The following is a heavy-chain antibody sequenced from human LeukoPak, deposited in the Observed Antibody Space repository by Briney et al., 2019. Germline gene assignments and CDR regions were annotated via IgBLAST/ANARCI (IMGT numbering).Heavy chain of an antibody. CDR2: ISAYNGNT. CDR3: ARGINSWQVDY. Sequence: GASVKVSCKASGYTFTSYGISWVRQAPGQGLEWMGWISAYNGNTNYAQKLQGRVTMTRNTSISTAYMELSSLRSEDTAVYYCARGINSWQVDYWGQGTLVTVSS. CDR1: GYTFTSYG. D-gene: IGHD6-13*01. J-gene: IGHJ4*02. V-gene: IGHV1-18*01.